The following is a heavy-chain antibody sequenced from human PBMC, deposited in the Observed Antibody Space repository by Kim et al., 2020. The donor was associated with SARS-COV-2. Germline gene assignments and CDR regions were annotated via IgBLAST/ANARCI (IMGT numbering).Heavy chain of an antibody. CDR3: ARGETGSGGYPSGPFDY. CDR2: IYSGGST. D-gene: IGHD3-22*01. J-gene: IGHJ4*02. CDR1: GFTVSSNY. V-gene: IGHV3-53*01. Sequence: GGSLRLSCAASGFTVSSNYMSWVRQAPGKGLEWVSVIYSGGSTYYADSVKGRFTISRDNSKNMLYLQMNSLRAEDTAVYYCARGETGSGGYPSGPFDYWGQGTLVTVSS.